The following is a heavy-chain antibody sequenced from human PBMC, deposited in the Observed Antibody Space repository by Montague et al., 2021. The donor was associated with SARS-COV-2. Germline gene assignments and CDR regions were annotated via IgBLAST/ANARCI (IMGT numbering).Heavy chain of an antibody. D-gene: IGHD5-12*01. CDR2: VYHSGYT. CDR3: ARSGYTGSDYFDY. V-gene: IGHV4-38-2*01. Sequence: SETLSLTCSVSGFSISSGFYWAWIRQSPGKGPEWIGTVYHSGYTHYNPSLKGRVTVSIDTSKNQLSLTVTSVTAADTAVYFCARSGYTGSDYFDYWGQGTLVTVSS. J-gene: IGHJ4*02. CDR1: GFSISSGFY.